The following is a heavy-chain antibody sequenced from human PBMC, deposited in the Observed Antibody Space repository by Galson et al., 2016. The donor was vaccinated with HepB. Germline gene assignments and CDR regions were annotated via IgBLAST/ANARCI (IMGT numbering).Heavy chain of an antibody. CDR2: TDIDGTP. J-gene: IGHJ4*02. V-gene: IGHV3-23*01. CDR1: GFTFSNFA. D-gene: IGHD1-14*01. CDR3: ATGGISYATGIDL. Sequence: SLRLSCAAAGFTFSNFAMTWVRHAPEKGLEWVSSTDIDGTPYYADSVKGRFTISRDNSKRPLYLQMNSLRVDDTALYYCATGGISYATGIDLRGQGTLVTVSS.